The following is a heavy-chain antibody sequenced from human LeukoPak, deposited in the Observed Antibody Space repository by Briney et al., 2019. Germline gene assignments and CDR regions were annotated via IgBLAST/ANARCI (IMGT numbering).Heavy chain of an antibody. CDR2: ISSGGDSI. D-gene: IGHD3-10*01. V-gene: IGHV3-11*01. CDR1: HFVFSDHY. CDR3: VREMDGEYASGTLFDL. J-gene: IGHJ4*02. Sequence: PGGSLRLSCAASHFVFSDHYMSWVRQAPGKGLEWVAYISSGGDSILYADSVRGRFAISRDNAKNSLYLQINSLRVEDTAVYYCVREMDGEYASGTLFDLWGPGILVTVSA.